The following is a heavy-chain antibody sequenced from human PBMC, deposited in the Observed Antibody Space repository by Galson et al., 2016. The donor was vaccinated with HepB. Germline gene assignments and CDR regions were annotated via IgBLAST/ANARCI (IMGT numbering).Heavy chain of an antibody. J-gene: IGHJ6*02. CDR2: IYPGDSDT. D-gene: IGHD4-11*01. V-gene: IGHV5-51*01. Sequence: QSGAEVKKPGESLKISCKGSGYSFTSYWIGWVRQMPGKGLEWMGIIYPGDSDTRYSPSFQGQVTISADKSISTAYLQWSSLKASDTSMYYCARSNYGGHAFYYYGMDVWGQGTTVTVSS. CDR3: ARSNYGGHAFYYYGMDV. CDR1: GYSFTSYW.